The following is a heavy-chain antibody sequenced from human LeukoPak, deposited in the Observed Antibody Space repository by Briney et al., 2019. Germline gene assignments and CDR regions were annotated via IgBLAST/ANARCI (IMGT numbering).Heavy chain of an antibody. D-gene: IGHD5-24*01. CDR3: AILGMATSTFGMDV. Sequence: ASVKVSCKASGYTFTSYGISWVRQAPGQGLEWMGWISAYNGNTNYAQKLQGRVTMTTDTSTSTAYMELRSLRSDDTAVYYCAILGMATSTFGMDVWGQGTTVTVSS. CDR2: ISAYNGNT. J-gene: IGHJ6*02. CDR1: GYTFTSYG. V-gene: IGHV1-18*01.